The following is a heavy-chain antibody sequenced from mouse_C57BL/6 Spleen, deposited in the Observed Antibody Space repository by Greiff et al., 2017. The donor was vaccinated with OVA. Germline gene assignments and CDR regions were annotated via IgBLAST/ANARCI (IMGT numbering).Heavy chain of an antibody. V-gene: IGHV1-81*01. Sequence: VKLVESGAELARPGASVKLSCRASGYTFTSYGISWVKQRTGQGLEWIGEIYPRSGNTYYNEKFKGKATLTADKSSSTAYMELRSLTSEDSAVYFCAYYGSTGYFDYWGQGTTLTVSS. J-gene: IGHJ2*01. CDR2: IYPRSGNT. CDR3: AYYGSTGYFDY. D-gene: IGHD1-1*01. CDR1: GYTFTSYG.